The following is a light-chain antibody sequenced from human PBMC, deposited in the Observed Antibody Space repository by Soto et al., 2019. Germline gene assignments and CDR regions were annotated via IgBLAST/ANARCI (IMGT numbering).Light chain of an antibody. Sequence: EIVLTQSPATLSLSPGERATLSCRASQSVSSYLAWYQQKPGQAPRLLIYDASNRATGIPARFSGSGSGTDFTLTISSLKPEDFAVYYCQQRSNRPTFGPGTKVDIK. V-gene: IGKV3-11*01. CDR1: QSVSSY. CDR2: DAS. CDR3: QQRSNRPT. J-gene: IGKJ3*01.